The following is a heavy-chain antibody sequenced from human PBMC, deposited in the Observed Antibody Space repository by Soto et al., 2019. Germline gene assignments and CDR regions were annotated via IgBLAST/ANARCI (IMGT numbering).Heavy chain of an antibody. CDR3: ARDGGSDITSGYFDY. CDR1: GFTFSDYY. D-gene: IGHD2-15*01. V-gene: IGHV3-11*06. J-gene: IGHJ4*02. CDR2: ISGSNIYT. Sequence: PGGSLRLSCAASGFTFSDYYMSWIRQAPGKGLEWISYISGSNIYTNYADSVKGRFTISRDNSKNTLYLQMNSLRAEDTAVYYCARDGGSDITSGYFDYWGQGTLVTVSS.